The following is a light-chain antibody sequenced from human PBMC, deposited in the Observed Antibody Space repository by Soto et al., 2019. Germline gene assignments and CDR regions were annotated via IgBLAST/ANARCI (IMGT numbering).Light chain of an antibody. CDR1: QGISTY. Sequence: DIQMTQSPSSLSESAGDRVTITCRASQGISTYLNWYQQKPGKAPKLLIYAASSLQSGVPSRFSGSGSETDFTLTISSLQPEDFATYSCQQIYSTTWTFGQGTKVDIK. CDR3: QQIYSTTWT. CDR2: AAS. V-gene: IGKV1-39*01. J-gene: IGKJ1*01.